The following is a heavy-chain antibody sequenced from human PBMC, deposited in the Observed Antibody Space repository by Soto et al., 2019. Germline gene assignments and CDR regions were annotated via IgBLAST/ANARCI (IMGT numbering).Heavy chain of an antibody. CDR3: ARVDTAMPGMFYYYYYMDV. CDR2: INSDGSST. Sequence: GGSLRLSCAASGFTFSSYWMHWVRQAPGKGLVWVSRINSDGSSTSYADSVKGRFTISRDNAKNTLYLQMNSLRAEDTAVYYCARVDTAMPGMFYYYYYMDVWGKGTTVTVSS. V-gene: IGHV3-74*01. J-gene: IGHJ6*03. CDR1: GFTFSSYW. D-gene: IGHD5-18*01.